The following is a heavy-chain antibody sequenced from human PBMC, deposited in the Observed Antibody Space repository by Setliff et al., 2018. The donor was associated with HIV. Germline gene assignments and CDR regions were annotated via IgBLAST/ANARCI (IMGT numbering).Heavy chain of an antibody. D-gene: IGHD4-17*01. J-gene: IGHJ5*02. CDR2: INANSGSP. CDR1: GYNFENYA. Sequence: ASVKVSCKTSGYNFENYAINWVRQTPGQGLEWMGWINANSGSPTYAQAFTGRFFFSVDTAVATAYLQINNLKTEDTAVYFCARGLYGDYGGDLNWLDPWGHGTRVTVSS. V-gene: IGHV7-4-1*02. CDR3: ARGLYGDYGGDLNWLDP.